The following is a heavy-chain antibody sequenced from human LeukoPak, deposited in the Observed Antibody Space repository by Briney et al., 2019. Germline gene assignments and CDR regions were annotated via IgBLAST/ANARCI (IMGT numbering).Heavy chain of an antibody. CDR1: GYTFEVYA. CDR3: VKDSKLRGLLPGSFET. CDR2: ISWNNGFI. V-gene: IGHV3-9*01. D-gene: IGHD3-10*01. J-gene: IGHJ5*02. Sequence: PGGSLRLSCVDPGYTFEVYAMHWVRLRPGKGLEWVSGISWNNGFIEYVDSVKGRFTTSRDNAKNSLYLQMNRLTTDDRGLYYFVKDSKLRGLLPGSFETWGQGTLVTVSS.